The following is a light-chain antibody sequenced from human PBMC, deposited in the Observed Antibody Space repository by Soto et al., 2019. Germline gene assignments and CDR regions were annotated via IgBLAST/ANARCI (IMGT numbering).Light chain of an antibody. V-gene: IGKV1-27*01. CDR2: AAS. Sequence: DIQMTQSPSSLSASVGDRVTITCRASQDIDNYLVWYQQKPGKVPKLLIYAASTLQSGVSSRFSGSGSGTDFTLTISSLQPEDVATYYCQKYNSVPHTFGGGTKVKIK. CDR1: QDIDNY. CDR3: QKYNSVPHT. J-gene: IGKJ4*01.